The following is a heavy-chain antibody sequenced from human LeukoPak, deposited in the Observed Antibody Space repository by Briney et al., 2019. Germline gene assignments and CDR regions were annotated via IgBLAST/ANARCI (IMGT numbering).Heavy chain of an antibody. V-gene: IGHV3-23*01. CDR2: ISDSGDTT. J-gene: IGHJ3*02. CDR3: ARDRYDSGDAFDI. Sequence: GGSLRLSCAASGFIFSDYAMSWVRQAPGTGLEWVSGISDSGDTTYYADSVKGRFTISRDNSKNTLYLQMNSLRAEDTAVYYCARDRYDSGDAFDIWGQGTMVTVSS. CDR1: GFIFSDYA. D-gene: IGHD3-10*01.